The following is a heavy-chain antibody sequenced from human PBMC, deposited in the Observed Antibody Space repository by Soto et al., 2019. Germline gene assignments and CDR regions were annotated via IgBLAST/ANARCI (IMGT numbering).Heavy chain of an antibody. CDR3: ARDRASLYGMDV. Sequence: EVQLVESGGGLIQPGGSLRLSCAASGFTVSSNYMSWVRQAPGKGLEWVSVIYSGGSTYYADSVKGRFTISRDNSKNSLYLEMNSVRAEDTAVYYCARDRASLYGMDVWGQGTTVTVSS. CDR1: GFTVSSNY. J-gene: IGHJ6*02. V-gene: IGHV3-53*01. D-gene: IGHD3-10*01. CDR2: IYSGGST.